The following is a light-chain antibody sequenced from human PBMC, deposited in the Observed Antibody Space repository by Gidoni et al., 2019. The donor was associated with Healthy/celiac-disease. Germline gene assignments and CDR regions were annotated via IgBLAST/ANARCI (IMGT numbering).Light chain of an antibody. CDR2: DAS. J-gene: IGKJ4*01. V-gene: IGKV1-33*01. Sequence: DIQMTQSPSSLSASVGDRVPITCQASQDISNYLNWYQQKPGKAPKLLIYDASNLETGVPSRFSGSGSGTDFTFTISSLQPEDIATYYWQQYDNLSLTFGGGTKVEIK. CDR3: QQYDNLSLT. CDR1: QDISNY.